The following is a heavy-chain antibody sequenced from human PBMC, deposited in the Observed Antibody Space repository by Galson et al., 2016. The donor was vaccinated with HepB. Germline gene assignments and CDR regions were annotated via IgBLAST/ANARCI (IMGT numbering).Heavy chain of an antibody. D-gene: IGHD1-20*01. CDR2: IDWDHDK. J-gene: IGHJ6*03. CDR3: EWLHLNFGYNVDV. V-gene: IGHV2-70*04. Sequence: PALVQPTHTLTLTCPLSRFSLSTSGMRVSWIRQPPGKALEWLARIDWDHDKFHSPSLKTRLTISKATSKNQVVLTLTNMDPVDTATYDCEWLHLNFGYNVDVWGKGTTVTVSS. CDR1: RFSLSTSGMR.